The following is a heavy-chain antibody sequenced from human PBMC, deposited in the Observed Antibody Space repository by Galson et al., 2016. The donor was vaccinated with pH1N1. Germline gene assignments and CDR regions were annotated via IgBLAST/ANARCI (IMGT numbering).Heavy chain of an antibody. D-gene: IGHD6-19*01. CDR1: GGSTSRHY. V-gene: IGHV4-59*11. Sequence: ETLSLTCNVSGGSTSRHYWSWIRQSPEKGLEWIGFIYDSGSTKYNPSLNSRVTISLNKSNKQFSLRLTSVTAADTAIYYCARDRGSCGYIDVFDIWGQGTMVTVSS. J-gene: IGHJ3*02. CDR2: IYDSGST. CDR3: ARDRGSCGYIDVFDI.